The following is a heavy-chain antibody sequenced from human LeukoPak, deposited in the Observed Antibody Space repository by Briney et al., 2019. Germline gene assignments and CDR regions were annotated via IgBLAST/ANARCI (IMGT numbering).Heavy chain of an antibody. Sequence: GGSLRLSCAASGFTFSSYWMSWVLQAPGKGLEWVANIKHDGSEKHYVESVKGRFTISRDNAKNSLYLQMNSLRAEDTALFYCARYGDDDTPGLNWGQGTLVTVSS. CDR3: ARYGDDDTPGLN. J-gene: IGHJ4*02. D-gene: IGHD4-17*01. CDR1: GFTFSSYW. CDR2: IKHDGSEK. V-gene: IGHV3-7*04.